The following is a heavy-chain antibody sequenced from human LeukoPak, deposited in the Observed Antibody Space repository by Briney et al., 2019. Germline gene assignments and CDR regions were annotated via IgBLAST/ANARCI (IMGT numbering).Heavy chain of an antibody. CDR2: TSSDGTST. CDR3: ARESVSSGYAGCFGD. Sequence: PGGSLRLSCAASGLTFSSYVMHWVRQAPGKGLEWVALTSSDGTSTSYGDAVKGRFTISRDNSKNMVFLQMDSPTIEDTAVYFCARESVSSGYAGCFGDWGQGTLVTVSS. V-gene: IGHV3-30*03. CDR1: GLTFSSYV. J-gene: IGHJ4*02. D-gene: IGHD3-22*01.